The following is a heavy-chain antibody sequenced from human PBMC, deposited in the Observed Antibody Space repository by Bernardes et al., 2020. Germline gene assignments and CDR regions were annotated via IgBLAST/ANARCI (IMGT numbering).Heavy chain of an antibody. V-gene: IGHV3-23*01. CDR3: AKDSEGLYPSYYNY. CDR1: GFTFSSYA. J-gene: IGHJ4*02. D-gene: IGHD3-10*01. Sequence: GGSLRLSCAASGFTFSSYAMSWVRQAPGKGLEWVSGIDGSGVNTYYADSVKGRFTISRDNSKNTLHLQMNSLRADDTAVYYCAKDSEGLYPSYYNYWGQGTLVTVSS. CDR2: IDGSGVNT.